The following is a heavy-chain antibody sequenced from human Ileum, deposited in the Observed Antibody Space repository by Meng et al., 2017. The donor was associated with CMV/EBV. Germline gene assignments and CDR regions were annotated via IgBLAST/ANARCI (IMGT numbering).Heavy chain of an antibody. J-gene: IGHJ6*02. CDR1: GYTFTHYS. D-gene: IGHD3-3*01. V-gene: IGHV1-46*01. Sequence: SVKVSLKASGYTFTHYSIHWVRQAHGQGLEWVGIINPNGGTTTYAQKFQDRVTMTRDTPTGTVYMDLSSLRSEDTALYYCARWNDFWSGYHYGMDVWGQGTTVTVSS. CDR3: ARWNDFWSGYHYGMDV. CDR2: INPNGGTT.